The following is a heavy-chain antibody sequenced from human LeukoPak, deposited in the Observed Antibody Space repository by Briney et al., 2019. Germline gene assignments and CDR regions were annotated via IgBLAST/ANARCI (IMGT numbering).Heavy chain of an antibody. Sequence: PGGSLRLSCAASGFTFSSYAMSWVRQAPGKGLEWVSAISGSGGSTYYADSVKGRFTISRDNSKNSLYLQMNSLRAEDTAVYYCARVTRVGVVVVAAYFDYWGQGTLVTVSS. V-gene: IGHV3-23*01. CDR2: ISGSGGST. CDR1: GFTFSSYA. J-gene: IGHJ4*02. CDR3: ARVTRVGVVVVAAYFDY. D-gene: IGHD2-15*01.